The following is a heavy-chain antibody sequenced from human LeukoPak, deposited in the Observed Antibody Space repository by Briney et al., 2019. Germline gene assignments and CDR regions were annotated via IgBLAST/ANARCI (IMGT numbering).Heavy chain of an antibody. CDR3: ARVGYRYCSSANCYAPFDF. CDR1: GFTFTDYY. J-gene: IGHJ4*02. CDR2: ISSSSTYT. V-gene: IGHV3-11*05. Sequence: GGSLGLSCAASGFTFTDYYMSWIRQAPGEGLEWVSYISSSSTYTKYADSVKGRFTISRDNAKNSLYLQMNSLRAEDTAVYYCARVGYRYCSSANCYAPFDFWGQGTLVTVSS. D-gene: IGHD2-2*01.